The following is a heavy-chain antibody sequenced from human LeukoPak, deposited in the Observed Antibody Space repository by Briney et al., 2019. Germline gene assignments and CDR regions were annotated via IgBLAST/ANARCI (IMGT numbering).Heavy chain of an antibody. CDR1: GGSISSYY. D-gene: IGHD3-3*01. CDR2: IYYSGST. J-gene: IGHJ3*02. CDR3: ARVYPLGYDFWSGYPENAFDI. V-gene: IGHV4-59*01. Sequence: SETLSLTCTVSGGSISSYYWSWIRQPPGKGLEWIGDIYYSGSTNYNPSLRSRVTISVDTSKNQFSLKLSSVTAAVTAVYYCARVYPLGYDFWSGYPENAFDIWGQGTMVTVSS.